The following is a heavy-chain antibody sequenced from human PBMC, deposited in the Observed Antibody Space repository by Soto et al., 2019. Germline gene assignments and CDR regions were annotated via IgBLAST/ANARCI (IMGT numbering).Heavy chain of an antibody. V-gene: IGHV4-34*01. D-gene: IGHD2-2*01. Sequence: XETLSLTCAVYGGSFSGYYWSWIRQPPGKGLEWIGEINHIGSTNYNPSLKSRVTISVDTSKNQFSLKLSSVTAADTAVYFCARRDVVVVPAATAGYNWFDPWGQGTLVTVSS. CDR1: GGSFSGYY. CDR2: INHIGST. CDR3: ARRDVVVVPAATAGYNWFDP. J-gene: IGHJ5*02.